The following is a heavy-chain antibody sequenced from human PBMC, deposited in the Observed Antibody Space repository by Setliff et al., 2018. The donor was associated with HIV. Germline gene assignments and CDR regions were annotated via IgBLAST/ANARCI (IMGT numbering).Heavy chain of an antibody. V-gene: IGHV3-21*01. J-gene: IGHJ4*02. Sequence: GGSLRLSCAASGFTFSSYTMNWVRQAPGKGLEWVSSISSSSYYIYDADSVKGRFTISRDNATNSLFLQRNSLRAEDTAVYYCASIELAAMVPVDYWGQGTLVTVSA. D-gene: IGHD5-18*01. CDR2: ISSSSYYI. CDR3: ASIELAAMVPVDY. CDR1: GFTFSSYT.